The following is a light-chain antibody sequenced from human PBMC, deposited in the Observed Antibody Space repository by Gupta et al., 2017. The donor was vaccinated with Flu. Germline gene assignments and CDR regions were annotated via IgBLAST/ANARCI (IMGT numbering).Light chain of an antibody. CDR2: AAS. Sequence: DIQMTQSPSSLSASVGDRVTITCRASQSISSYLNWYQQKPGKAPKLLIYAASSLQSGVPSRFSGRGSGTDFTLTISSLQPEDFATYYCQQSYSFGPGTKVDIK. J-gene: IGKJ3*01. CDR3: QQSYS. CDR1: QSISSY. V-gene: IGKV1-39*01.